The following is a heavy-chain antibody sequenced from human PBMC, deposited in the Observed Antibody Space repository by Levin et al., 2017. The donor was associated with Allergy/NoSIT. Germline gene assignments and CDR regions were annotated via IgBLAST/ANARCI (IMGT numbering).Heavy chain of an antibody. Sequence: GGSLRLSCAASGFTFSSYSMNWVRQAPGKGLEWVSSISSSSSYIYYADSVKGRFTISRDNAKNSLYLQMNRLRAEDTAVYSCARSRDGYNPVDYWGQGTLVTVSS. CDR2: ISSSSSYI. CDR3: ARSRDGYNPVDY. CDR1: GFTFSSYS. V-gene: IGHV3-21*01. D-gene: IGHD5-24*01. J-gene: IGHJ4*02.